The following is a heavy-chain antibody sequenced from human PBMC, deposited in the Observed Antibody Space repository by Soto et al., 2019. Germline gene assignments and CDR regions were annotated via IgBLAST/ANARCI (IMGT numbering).Heavy chain of an antibody. CDR1: GGSISSGGYY. CDR2: IYYSGST. CDR3: ARDTGGSGSYTYYMDV. V-gene: IGHV4-31*03. Sequence: SETLSLTCTVSGGSISSGGYYWSWIRQHPGKGLEWIGYIYYSGSTYYNPSLKSRVTISVDTSKNQFSLKLSSVTAADTAVYYCARDTGGSGSYTYYMDVWGKGTTVTVSS. J-gene: IGHJ6*03. D-gene: IGHD3-10*01.